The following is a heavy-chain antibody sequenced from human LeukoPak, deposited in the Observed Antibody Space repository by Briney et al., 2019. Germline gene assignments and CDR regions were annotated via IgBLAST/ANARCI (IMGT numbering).Heavy chain of an antibody. CDR2: ISSSSSYI. V-gene: IGHV3-21*01. CDR3: ARDTVGLDAFDI. Sequence: GGSLRLSCAASGFTFSSYSMNWVRQAPGKGLEWVSSISSSSSYIYYADSVKGRFTISRDNAKNSLYLQMNSLRAEDTAVYYCARDTVGLDAFDIWGQGTMVTVSS. CDR1: GFTFSSYS. D-gene: IGHD3-10*01. J-gene: IGHJ3*02.